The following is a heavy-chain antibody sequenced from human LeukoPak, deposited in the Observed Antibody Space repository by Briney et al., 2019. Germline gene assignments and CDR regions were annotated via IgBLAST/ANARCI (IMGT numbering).Heavy chain of an antibody. D-gene: IGHD2-21*02. CDR1: GGSISSSSYY. V-gene: IGHV4-39*01. CDR3: AGRWGVTSWEDAFDI. CDR2: IYYSGST. Sequence: PETLCLTCTVSGGSISSSSYYWGWIRQPPGKGLEWIGSIYYSGSTYYSPSLKSRVTISVDTSKNQFSLKLSSVTAADTAVYYCAGRWGVTSWEDAFDIWGQGTVETVSS. J-gene: IGHJ3*02.